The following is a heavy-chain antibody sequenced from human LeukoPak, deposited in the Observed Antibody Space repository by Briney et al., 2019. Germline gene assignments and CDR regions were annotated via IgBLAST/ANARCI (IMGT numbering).Heavy chain of an antibody. V-gene: IGHV3-30*18. D-gene: IGHD3-22*01. CDR3: AKDFRDYYDSNYFDY. CDR2: ISYDGSNK. J-gene: IGHJ4*02. Sequence: GGSLRLSCAASGFSFSSYGMHWVRQAPGKGLEWVAVISYDGSNKYYADSVKGRFTISRDNSKNTLYLQMNSLRAEDTAVYYCAKDFRDYYDSNYFDYWGQGTLATVSS. CDR1: GFSFSSYG.